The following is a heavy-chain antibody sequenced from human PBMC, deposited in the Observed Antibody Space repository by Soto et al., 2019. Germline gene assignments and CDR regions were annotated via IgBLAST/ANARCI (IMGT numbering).Heavy chain of an antibody. CDR2: IYYSGST. CDR3: ARYGDYARGYYYGMDV. V-gene: IGHV4-59*01. CDR1: GGSISSYY. J-gene: IGHJ6*02. Sequence: SETLSLTCTVSGGSISSYYWSWIRQPPGRGLEWIGYIYYSGSTNYNPSLKSRVTISVDTSKNQFSLKLSSVTAADTAVYYCARYGDYARGYYYGMDVWGQGTTVTVYS. D-gene: IGHD4-17*01.